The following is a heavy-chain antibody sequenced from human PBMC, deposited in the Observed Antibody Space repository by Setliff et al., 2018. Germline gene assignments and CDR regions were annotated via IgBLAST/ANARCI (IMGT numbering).Heavy chain of an antibody. Sequence: GASVKVSCKASGYTFTGYYMHWVRQAPGQGLEWMGRINPNSGGTNYAQKFQGRVTMTRDTSISTAYMELSRLRSDDTAVYYCARVEEWELLPLNYWGQGTLVTVSS. D-gene: IGHD1-26*01. V-gene: IGHV1-2*06. CDR3: ARVEEWELLPLNY. J-gene: IGHJ4*02. CDR2: INPNSGGT. CDR1: GYTFTGYY.